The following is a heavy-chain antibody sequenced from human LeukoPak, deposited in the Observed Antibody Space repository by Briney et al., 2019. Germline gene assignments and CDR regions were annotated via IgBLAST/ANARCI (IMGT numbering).Heavy chain of an antibody. CDR2: IWFDDSNT. CDR3: AKDKGGIVPAAMLSSHGY. CDR1: GFTFRSYG. D-gene: IGHD2-2*01. J-gene: IGHJ4*02. V-gene: IGHV3-33*06. Sequence: PPGRSLRLSCAASGFTFRSYGFHWVRQAPGKGLEWVAVIWFDDSNTQYADSVRGRFTISRDNSKNTLYLQMNGLRAEDTAVYYCAKDKGGIVPAAMLSSHGYWGQGTLVTVSS.